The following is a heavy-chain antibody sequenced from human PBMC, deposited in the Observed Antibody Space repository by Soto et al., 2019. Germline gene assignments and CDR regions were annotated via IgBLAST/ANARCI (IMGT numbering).Heavy chain of an antibody. CDR3: VRGQPHRITIFEVVIRSYDYGMDV. D-gene: IGHD3-3*01. Sequence: QVQLQQWGAGLLKPSETLSLTCAVYGGSFTGYYWTWIRQTPGKGLEWIGEINYRGSTYYNPSLEGRIPIAVDTSKNQFSLKLSSVTAADTAVYFCVRGQPHRITIFEVVIRSYDYGMDVWGQGTTVTVSS. V-gene: IGHV4-34*01. J-gene: IGHJ6*02. CDR1: GGSFTGYY. CDR2: INYRGST.